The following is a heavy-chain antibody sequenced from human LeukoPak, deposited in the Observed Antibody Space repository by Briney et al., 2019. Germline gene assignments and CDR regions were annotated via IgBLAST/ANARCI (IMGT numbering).Heavy chain of an antibody. D-gene: IGHD3-22*01. CDR1: GYTFTSYG. CDR2: ISAYNGNT. J-gene: IGHJ4*02. CDR3: ARVRYDSSGYPYFDY. Sequence: GSVKVSCKASGYTFTSYGISWVRQAPGQGLEWMGWISAYNGNTNYAQKLQGRVTMTTDTSTSTAYMELRSLRSDDTAVYYCARVRYDSSGYPYFDYWGQGTLVTVSS. V-gene: IGHV1-18*01.